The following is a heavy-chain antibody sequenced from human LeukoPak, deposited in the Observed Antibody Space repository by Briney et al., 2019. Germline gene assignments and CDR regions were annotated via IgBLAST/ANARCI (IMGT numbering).Heavy chain of an antibody. Sequence: GTSVKVSCKASGFTFTSSAVQWVRQARGQRLEWIGWIVVGSGNTNYAQKFQERVTITRDMSTSTAYMELSSLRSEDTAVYYCANDRRGMDYGGNSGAEGFDYWGQGTLVTVSS. CDR1: GFTFTSSA. J-gene: IGHJ4*02. CDR2: IVVGSGNT. V-gene: IGHV1-58*01. D-gene: IGHD4-23*01. CDR3: ANDRRGMDYGGNSGAEGFDY.